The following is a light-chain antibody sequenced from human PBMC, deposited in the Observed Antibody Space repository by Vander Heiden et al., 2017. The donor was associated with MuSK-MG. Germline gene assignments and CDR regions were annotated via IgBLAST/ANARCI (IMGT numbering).Light chain of an antibody. CDR3: QQIINYPLT. J-gene: IGKJ4*01. CDR1: QGISSY. CDR2: GA. V-gene: IGKV1-9*01. Sequence: DVQLTQSPTFLSASVGDRVTITCRASQGISSYLVWYQQKPGKAPKLLINGAFLQSGVPSRFSGSGSETEFTLAISSLQPEDFATYYCQQIINYPLTFGGGTKVEIK.